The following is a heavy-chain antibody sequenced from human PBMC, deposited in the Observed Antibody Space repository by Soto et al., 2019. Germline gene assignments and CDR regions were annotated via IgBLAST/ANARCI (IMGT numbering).Heavy chain of an antibody. J-gene: IGHJ6*02. CDR2: ISGYNGDT. V-gene: IGHV1-18*01. CDR3: AKNGQPPYYYYGLDV. Sequence: QGQLVQSEAEVKKPGASVKVSCKASGYTFTRYGISWVRQAPGQGLEWMGWISGYNGDTTYAQKLQGRVSXTXXXSXGTAYMELRSLTSDDTAAYYCAKNGQPPYYYYGLDVWGQGTKVTVSS. D-gene: IGHD2-8*01. CDR1: GYTFTRYG.